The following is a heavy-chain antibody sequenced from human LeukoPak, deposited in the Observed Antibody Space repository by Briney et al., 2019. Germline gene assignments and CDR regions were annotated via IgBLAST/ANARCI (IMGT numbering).Heavy chain of an antibody. Sequence: ASVTVSFKASGYTFTVYYMHWVRQAPGQGVERMGWINPNSGGTKYAQKFQGRVTMTRDTSISTAYMELSRLRSDDTSVYYCARARMFRGGMAWGQGTLVTVSS. V-gene: IGHV1-2*02. CDR1: GYTFTVYY. CDR2: INPNSGGT. J-gene: IGHJ5*02. CDR3: ARARMFRGGMA. D-gene: IGHD3-10*02.